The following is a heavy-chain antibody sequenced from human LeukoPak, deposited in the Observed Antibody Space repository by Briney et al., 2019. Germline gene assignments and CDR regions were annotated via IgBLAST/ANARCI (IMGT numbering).Heavy chain of an antibody. V-gene: IGHV1-18*01. CDR2: ISAYNGNT. CDR3: ARDGVNDSSGYYYVPIDY. D-gene: IGHD3-22*01. CDR1: GYTFTSYG. J-gene: IGHJ4*02. Sequence: ASVKVSCKASGYTFTSYGISWVRQAPGQGLEWMGWISAYNGNTNYAQKLQGRVTMTTDTSTSTAYMELRSLRSDDTAVYYCARDGVNDSSGYYYVPIDYWSQGTLVTVSS.